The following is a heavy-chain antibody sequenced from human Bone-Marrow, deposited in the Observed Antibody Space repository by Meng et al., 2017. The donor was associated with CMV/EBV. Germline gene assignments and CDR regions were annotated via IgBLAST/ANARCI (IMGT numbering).Heavy chain of an antibody. J-gene: IGHJ4*02. CDR1: GFTFSSYW. Sequence: GESLKISCAASGFTFSSYWMSWVRQAPGKGLEWVADIKQDGSEKYYVDSVKGRFTISRDNANNSLYLQMNSLRAEDTAVYYCAKDLAMATMGYWGQGTLVTVSS. D-gene: IGHD5-24*01. CDR2: IKQDGSEK. V-gene: IGHV3-7*01. CDR3: AKDLAMATMGY.